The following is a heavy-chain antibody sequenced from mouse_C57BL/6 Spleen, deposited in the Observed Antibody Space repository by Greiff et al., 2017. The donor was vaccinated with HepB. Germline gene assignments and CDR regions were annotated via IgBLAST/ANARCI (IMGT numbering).Heavy chain of an antibody. Sequence: QVQLQQSGAELARPGASVKLSCKASGYTFTSYGISWVKQRTGQGLEWIGEIYPRSGNTYYNEKFKGKATLTADKSSSTAYMELRSLTSEDSAVYFCAEREFAYWGQGTLVTVSA. CDR2: IYPRSGNT. CDR1: GYTFTSYG. J-gene: IGHJ3*01. V-gene: IGHV1-81*01. CDR3: AEREFAY.